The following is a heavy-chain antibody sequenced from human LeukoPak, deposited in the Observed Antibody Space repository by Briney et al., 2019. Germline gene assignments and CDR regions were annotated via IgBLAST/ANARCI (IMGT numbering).Heavy chain of an antibody. Sequence: GSLRLSCAASGFTFSSYAMHWVRQAPGKGLEWVAVISSDGSNKYYADSVKGRFTISRDNSKNTLYLQMNSLRAEDTAVYYCARDMYDSSGYLFDSWGKGTLVTVSS. CDR3: ARDMYDSSGYLFDS. CDR2: ISSDGSNK. V-gene: IGHV3-30-3*01. J-gene: IGHJ4*02. D-gene: IGHD3-22*01. CDR1: GFTFSSYA.